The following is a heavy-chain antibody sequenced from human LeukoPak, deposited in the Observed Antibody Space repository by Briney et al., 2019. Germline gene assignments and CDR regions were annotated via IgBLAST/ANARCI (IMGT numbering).Heavy chain of an antibody. CDR2: INHSGST. CDR1: GGSFSGYY. D-gene: IGHD6-25*01. Sequence: SETLSLTCAVHGGSFSGYYWSWIRQPPGKGLEWIGEINHSGSTNYNPSLKSRVTISVDTSKNQFSLRLSSVTAADTAVYYCARVSGYLYYMDVWGKGTTVTVSS. V-gene: IGHV4-34*01. J-gene: IGHJ6*03. CDR3: ARVSGYLYYMDV.